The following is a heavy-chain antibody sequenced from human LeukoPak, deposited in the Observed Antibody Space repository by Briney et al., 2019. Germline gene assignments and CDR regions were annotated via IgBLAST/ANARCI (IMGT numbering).Heavy chain of an antibody. CDR2: FDPEDGET. V-gene: IGHV1-24*01. CDR1: GFTFSSYA. D-gene: IGHD1-26*01. J-gene: IGHJ4*02. Sequence: PGRSLRLSCAASGFTFSSYAMHWVRQALGKGLEWMGGFDPEDGETIYAQKFQGRVTMTEDTSTDTAYMELSSLRSEDTAVYYCATDISIVGAFDYWGQGTLVTVSS. CDR3: ATDISIVGAFDY.